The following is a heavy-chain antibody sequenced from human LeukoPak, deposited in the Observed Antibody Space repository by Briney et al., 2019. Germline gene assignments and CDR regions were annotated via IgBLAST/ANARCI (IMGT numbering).Heavy chain of an antibody. CDR3: ARDANYCGGDCNPFYYYYGMDV. Sequence: PGGSLRLSCAASGFTFSSYWMSWVRQAPGKGLEWVANIKQDGSEKYYVDSVKGRFTISRDNAKNSLYLQMNSLRAEDTAVYYCARDANYCGGDCNPFYYYYGMDVWGQGTTVTVSS. D-gene: IGHD2-21*02. CDR2: IKQDGSEK. J-gene: IGHJ6*02. CDR1: GFTFSSYW. V-gene: IGHV3-7*01.